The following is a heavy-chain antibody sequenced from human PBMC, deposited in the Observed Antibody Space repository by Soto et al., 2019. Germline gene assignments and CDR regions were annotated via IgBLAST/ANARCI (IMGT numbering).Heavy chain of an antibody. CDR1: GASLSRGSHS. CDR3: ASLFSSNSFHFDY. CDR2: TDHSGDA. Sequence: QVQLQESGSGLVKASQTLSLTCAVSGASLSRGSHSWSWIRQPPGKGLEWIGYTDHSGDAYYDPAFKSRVTISLDRSKNQFSLRLTSVTAADTAVYYCASLFSSNSFHFDYWGQGILVTVST. V-gene: IGHV4-30-2*01. D-gene: IGHD6-13*01. J-gene: IGHJ4*02.